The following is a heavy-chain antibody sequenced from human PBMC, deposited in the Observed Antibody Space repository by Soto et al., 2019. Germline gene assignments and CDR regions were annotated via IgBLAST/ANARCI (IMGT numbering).Heavy chain of an antibody. J-gene: IGHJ5*02. CDR2: IYPGDSDT. D-gene: IGHD3-22*01. CDR1: GYGFPTYW. V-gene: IGHV5-51*01. CDR3: ARHYYDGNGYYPEA. Sequence: GESLKISCKGSGYGFPTYWIGWLRQMPGKGLEWMGIIYPGDSDTRYSPSFQGQVTISADKSLSTAYLQWRSLKASDSAIYYCARHYYDGNGYYPEAWGQGTPVTVSS.